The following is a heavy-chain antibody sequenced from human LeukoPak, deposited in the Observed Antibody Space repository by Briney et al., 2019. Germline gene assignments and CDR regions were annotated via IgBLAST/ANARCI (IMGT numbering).Heavy chain of an antibody. CDR1: GFTFNDYA. CDR2: ISYDGYDK. V-gene: IGHV3-30-3*01. J-gene: IGHJ4*02. Sequence: GRSLRLSCAASGFTFNDYAMYWVRQAPGKGLEWVTLISYDGYDKSYADSVRGRFTISRDNSRNTLYLQMDSLRAEDTAVYYCARSIAAAGTALWDYWGQGTLVTVSS. D-gene: IGHD6-13*01. CDR3: ARSIAAAGTALWDY.